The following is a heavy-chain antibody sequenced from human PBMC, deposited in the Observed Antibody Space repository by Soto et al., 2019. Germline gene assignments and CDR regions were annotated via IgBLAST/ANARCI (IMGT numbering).Heavy chain of an antibody. CDR1: GGSISSGGYY. CDR2: IYYSGST. J-gene: IGHJ6*02. V-gene: IGHV4-31*03. D-gene: IGHD3-3*01. Sequence: SETLSLTCTVSGGSISSGGYYWSWIRQHPGKGLEWIGYIYYSGSTYYNPSLKSRVTISVDTSKNQFSLKLSSVTAADTAVYYCARGDYDFWSGYYREYYYGMDVWGQGTTVTV. CDR3: ARGDYDFWSGYYREYYYGMDV.